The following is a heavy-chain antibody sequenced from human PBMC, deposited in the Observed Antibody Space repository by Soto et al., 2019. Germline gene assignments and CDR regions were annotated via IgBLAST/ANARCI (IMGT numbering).Heavy chain of an antibody. CDR1: GGSISSGGYY. D-gene: IGHD3-22*01. V-gene: IGHV4-31*03. J-gene: IGHJ4*02. Sequence: SETLSLTCTVSGGSISSGGYYWSWIRQHPGKGLEWIGYIYYSGSTYYNPSLKGRVTISVDTSKNQFSLKLSSVTAADTAVYYCARAGYYYDSSGYYPLIFDYWGQGTLVTVSS. CDR3: ARAGYYYDSSGYYPLIFDY. CDR2: IYYSGST.